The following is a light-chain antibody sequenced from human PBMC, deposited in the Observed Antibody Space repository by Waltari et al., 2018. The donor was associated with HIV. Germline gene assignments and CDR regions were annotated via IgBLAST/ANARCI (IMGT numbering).Light chain of an antibody. CDR2: GAS. CDR3: QQYGSSPPVT. Sequence: EIVMTQSPVTLSASPGERVTLSCRASESVNSDLAWYQQKPGQAPRLLIYGASSRATGIPDRFSGSGSGTDFTLTISRLEPEDFAVYYCQQYGSSPPVTFGGGTKVEIK. V-gene: IGKV3-20*01. CDR1: ESVNSD. J-gene: IGKJ4*01.